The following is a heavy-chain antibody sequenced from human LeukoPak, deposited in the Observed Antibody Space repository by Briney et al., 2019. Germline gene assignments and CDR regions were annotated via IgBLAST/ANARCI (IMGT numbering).Heavy chain of an antibody. CDR3: VRGASLAYYMDV. CDR2: ISSSSSYI. V-gene: IGHV3-21*01. CDR1: GFTFSSYS. Sequence: GGSLRLSCAASGFTFSSYSMNWVRQAPGKGLEWVSSISSSSSYIYYADSVKGRFAISRDDAKNTVHLQMYSLGAEASAVYYCVRGASLAYYMDVWGKGTTVTVSS. J-gene: IGHJ6*03. D-gene: IGHD3-16*02.